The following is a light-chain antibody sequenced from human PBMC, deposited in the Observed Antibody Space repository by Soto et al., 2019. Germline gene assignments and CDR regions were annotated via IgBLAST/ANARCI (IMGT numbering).Light chain of an antibody. CDR1: QSVSNNY. CDR3: QQRTDRPPWT. Sequence: EIVLTQSPDALSLSPGERATLSCRASQSVSNNYLAWYQQKPGQAPRLLIYDASNRATGIPARFSGSGSGTDFTLTISSLEPEDFAVYYCQQRTDRPPWTFGQGTKV. CDR2: DAS. V-gene: IGKV3-11*01. J-gene: IGKJ1*01.